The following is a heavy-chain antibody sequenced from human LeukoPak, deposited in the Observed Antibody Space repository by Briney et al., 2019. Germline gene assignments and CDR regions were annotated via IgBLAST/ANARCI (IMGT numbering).Heavy chain of an antibody. J-gene: IGHJ6*03. CDR1: GYTFTSYG. Sequence: ASVKVSCKASGYTFTSYGITWVRRAHGQGLEWLGWIRVYNGNTNYAKNFQDRVTMTTDTSTSTAYMELRSLRSDDTAVYYCAREAAGVYYYYYMDVWGKGTTVTVSS. D-gene: IGHD6-13*01. CDR3: AREAAGVYYYYYMDV. CDR2: IRVYNGNT. V-gene: IGHV1-18*01.